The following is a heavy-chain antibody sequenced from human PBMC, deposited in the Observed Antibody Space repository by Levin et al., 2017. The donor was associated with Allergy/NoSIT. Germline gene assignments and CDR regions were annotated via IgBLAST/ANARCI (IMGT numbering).Heavy chain of an antibody. V-gene: IGHV3-23*01. Sequence: LSLPCAASGFTFSTYDMNWVRQAPGKGLEWVSAISGSGGSTNYADLVKGRFTISRDNSKNTLYLQMNSLRAEDTAVYYCAKRGRDGDYFDYWGQGTPVTVSS. CDR2: ISGSGGST. CDR1: GFTFSTYD. J-gene: IGHJ4*02. CDR3: AKRGRDGDYFDY. D-gene: IGHD4-17*01.